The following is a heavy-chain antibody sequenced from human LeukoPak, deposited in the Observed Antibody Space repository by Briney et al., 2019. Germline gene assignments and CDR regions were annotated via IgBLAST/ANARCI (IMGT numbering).Heavy chain of an antibody. CDR3: AKDHYWSIDF. CDR2: IKGDGIST. V-gene: IGHV3-74*01. D-gene: IGHD3-3*01. CDR1: GFDFSSNW. J-gene: IGHJ4*02. Sequence: GGSLRLSCAASGFDFSSNWMHWVRHAPGQGLVWVSRIKGDGISTNYADSVKGRFTISRDIAKNTLYLQMNSLRAEDTGVYYCAKDHYWSIDFWGRGTLVTVSS.